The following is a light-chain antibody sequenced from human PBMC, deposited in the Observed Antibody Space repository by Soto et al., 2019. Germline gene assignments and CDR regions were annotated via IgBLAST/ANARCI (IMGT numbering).Light chain of an antibody. Sequence: EIVVTQSPATLSLSPGERATLSCRASQSVSSYVAWYQQKPGQAPRLLIYDASTRATGIPARFSGSGSGTDFTLTISGLEPEDFAVYYCQQRRNWPSFGGGTRMEIK. V-gene: IGKV3-11*01. J-gene: IGKJ5*01. CDR3: QQRRNWPS. CDR1: QSVSSY. CDR2: DAS.